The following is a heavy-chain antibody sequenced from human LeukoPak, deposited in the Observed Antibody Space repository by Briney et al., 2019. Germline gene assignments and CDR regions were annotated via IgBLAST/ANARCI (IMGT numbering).Heavy chain of an antibody. CDR2: IFYSAST. Sequence: SPTLSLTFAVSGGSFSSGNYYWTWIRRSPGKGLEWIGYIFYSASTFYNPSLNSRVTISLDTSKNHFSLVLTSVTAADTALYYCARDQTGYAVYNLWGQGVQVTVSS. CDR1: GGSFSSGNYY. D-gene: IGHD5-12*01. CDR3: ARDQTGYAVYNL. V-gene: IGHV4-30-4*08. J-gene: IGHJ4*02.